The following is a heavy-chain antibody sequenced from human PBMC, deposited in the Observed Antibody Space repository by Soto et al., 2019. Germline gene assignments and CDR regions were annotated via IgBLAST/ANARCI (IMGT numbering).Heavy chain of an antibody. CDR2: ISSSAATT. J-gene: IGHJ4*02. D-gene: IGHD1-26*01. Sequence: QPGGSLRLSCAASGFTFSSYEMNWVRQAPGKGLEWVSYISSSAATTHYADSVKGRFTISRDNAKNSLFLQMNSLSAEDTALYYCTTARGVGAIVFDSWGQGTLVTVSS. V-gene: IGHV3-48*03. CDR1: GFTFSSYE. CDR3: TTARGVGAIVFDS.